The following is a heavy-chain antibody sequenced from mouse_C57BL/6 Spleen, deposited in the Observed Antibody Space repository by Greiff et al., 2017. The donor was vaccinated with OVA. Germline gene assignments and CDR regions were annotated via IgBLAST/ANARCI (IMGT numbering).Heavy chain of an antibody. CDR2: IWTGGGT. CDR1: GFSLTSYA. D-gene: IGHD3-2*02. Sequence: QVQLQQSGPGLVAPSQSLSITCTVSGFSLTSYAISWVRQPPGKGLEWLGVIWTGGGTNYNSALKSRLSISKDNSKSQVFLKMNSLQTDDTARYYCARNSETAQATLFAYWGQGTLVTVSA. J-gene: IGHJ3*01. CDR3: ARNSETAQATLFAY. V-gene: IGHV2-9-1*01.